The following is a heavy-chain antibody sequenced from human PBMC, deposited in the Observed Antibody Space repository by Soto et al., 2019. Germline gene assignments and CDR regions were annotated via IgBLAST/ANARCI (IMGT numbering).Heavy chain of an antibody. J-gene: IGHJ4*02. CDR1: GFSLSTSGVG. V-gene: IGHV2-5*02. Sequence: QITLKESGPTLVKPTQTLTLTCTFSGFSLSTSGVGVGWIRQPPGKALEWLALIYWDDDRRYSPSLKSRLTITKDTSKNQVVLTMTNMDPVDTATYHCAHNGVVGGPGLLFNYWGQGTLVTVSS. CDR3: AHNGVVGGPGLLFNY. CDR2: IYWDDDR. D-gene: IGHD1-26*01.